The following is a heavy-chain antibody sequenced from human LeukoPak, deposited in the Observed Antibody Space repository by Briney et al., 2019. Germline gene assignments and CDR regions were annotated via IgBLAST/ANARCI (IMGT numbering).Heavy chain of an antibody. D-gene: IGHD5/OR15-5a*01. CDR3: ARDHVYGGADY. V-gene: IGHV3-43*02. CDR2: TSGDGITT. Sequence: PGGSLRLSCAASGFTFHNYAIHWVRQAPGKGLEWVSLTSGDGITTYFADSVKGRFTISRDNSKGSLFLQMNSLDTEDTALYYCARDHVYGGADYWGQGTLVTVSS. J-gene: IGHJ4*02. CDR1: GFTFHNYA.